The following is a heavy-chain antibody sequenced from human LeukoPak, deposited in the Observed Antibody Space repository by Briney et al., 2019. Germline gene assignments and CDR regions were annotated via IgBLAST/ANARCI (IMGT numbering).Heavy chain of an antibody. V-gene: IGHV1-18*01. CDR3: ARADYYSVDY. D-gene: IGHD2-21*01. Sequence: PGASVKVACKASGYTFTSFGISWLRQAPGQGLEWMGWINTYNGNTNYAQKLQGRVTLTTDTSTNTAYMEVRTLRSDDTAVYYCARADYYSVDYWGQGTLVTVSS. CDR2: INTYNGNT. CDR1: GYTFTSFG. J-gene: IGHJ4*02.